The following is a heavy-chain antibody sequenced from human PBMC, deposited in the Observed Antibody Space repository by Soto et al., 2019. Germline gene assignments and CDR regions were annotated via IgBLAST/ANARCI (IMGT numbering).Heavy chain of an antibody. Sequence: EVHLLESGGGLVQPGGSLRLSCAASGFPFSSYAISWVRQAPGKGLEWVSGISGSGAGTYYADSVQGRFTISRDNSENTLYLEMNSLRAEDTAVYYCANARYCSGGSCYGLPYYYGMDVWGQGTTVTVSS. J-gene: IGHJ6*02. CDR1: GFPFSSYA. CDR3: ANARYCSGGSCYGLPYYYGMDV. D-gene: IGHD2-15*01. CDR2: ISGSGAGT. V-gene: IGHV3-23*01.